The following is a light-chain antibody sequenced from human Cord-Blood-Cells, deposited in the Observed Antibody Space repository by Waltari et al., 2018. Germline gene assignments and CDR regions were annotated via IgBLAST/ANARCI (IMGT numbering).Light chain of an antibody. V-gene: IGKV1-NL1*01. J-gene: IGKJ2*01. CDR1: QGISNS. Sequence: DIQMTQSPSSLSASVGARVTITCRASQGISNSLAWYQQKPGKAPKLLLYAASRLESGVPSRFSGSGAGTDYTLTISSLQPEDFATYYCQQYYSTPYTFGQGTKLEIK. CDR2: AAS. CDR3: QQYYSTPYT.